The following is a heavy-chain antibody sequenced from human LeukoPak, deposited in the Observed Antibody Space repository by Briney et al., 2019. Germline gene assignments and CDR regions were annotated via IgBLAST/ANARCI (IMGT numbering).Heavy chain of an antibody. CDR2: ISAYNGNT. D-gene: IGHD2-2*01. CDR1: GYTFTSYG. CDR3: ARVGNCSSTSCYAFDI. Sequence: ASVKVSCKASGYTFTSYGISWVRQAPGQGLEWMGWISAYNGNTNYAQKLQGRVTMTTDTSTSTAYMELRSLRSEDTAVYYCARVGNCSSTSCYAFDIWGQGTMVTVSS. J-gene: IGHJ3*02. V-gene: IGHV1-18*01.